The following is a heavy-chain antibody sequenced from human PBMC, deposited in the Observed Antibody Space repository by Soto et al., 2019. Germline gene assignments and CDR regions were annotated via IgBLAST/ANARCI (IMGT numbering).Heavy chain of an antibody. Sequence: QVQLVQSGAEVKKPGSSVKVSCKASGGTFSSYAISWVRQAPGQGLEWMGEIIPIFGTANYAQKFQGRVPVTGAAYTRPAYMQLSGRRSEGTAVYYRARERRPTSGYYPYWFDPWGQGPLVTLSS. CDR3: ARERRPTSGYYPYWFDP. CDR2: IIPIFGTA. V-gene: IGHV1-69*12. D-gene: IGHD3-22*01. CDR1: GGTFSSYA. J-gene: IGHJ5*02.